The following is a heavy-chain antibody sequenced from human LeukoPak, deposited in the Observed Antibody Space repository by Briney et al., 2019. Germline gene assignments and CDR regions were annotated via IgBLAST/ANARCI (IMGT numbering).Heavy chain of an antibody. CDR3: ARSGYYYDSSGYYSTSPIDY. D-gene: IGHD3-22*01. Sequence: ASVKVSCKASGYTFTDYYLHWVRQAPGQGLEWMGWISAYNGNTNYAQELQGRVTMTTDTSTSTAYMELRSLRSDDTAVYYCARSGYYYDSSGYYSTSPIDYWGQGTLVTVSS. CDR1: GYTFTDYY. J-gene: IGHJ4*02. V-gene: IGHV1-18*04. CDR2: ISAYNGNT.